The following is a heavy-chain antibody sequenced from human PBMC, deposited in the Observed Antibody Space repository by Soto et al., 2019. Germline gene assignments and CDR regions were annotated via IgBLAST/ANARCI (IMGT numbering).Heavy chain of an antibody. D-gene: IGHD2-2*02. CDR3: ARARFQVLYGKPYFDS. J-gene: IGHJ4*02. CDR1: GGSITTGGSY. V-gene: IGHV4-31*03. CDR2: IYHSGNT. Sequence: SETLSLTCTVSGGSITTGGSYRSWIRQHPGKGLEWIGNIYHSGNTYYNPSLKSRLTISVDTSKNHFSLMVDSVTAADTAVYYCARARFQVLYGKPYFDSWGQGTLVTVSS.